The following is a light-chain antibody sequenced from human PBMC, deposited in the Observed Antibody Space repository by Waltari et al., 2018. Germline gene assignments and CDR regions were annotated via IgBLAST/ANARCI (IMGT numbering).Light chain of an antibody. CDR1: QSISSY. CDR2: AAS. CDR3: QQSYSTFYT. Sequence: DIQMTQSPSSLSASVGDRVTITCRASQSISSYLNWYQQKPGKAPKLLIYAASSLQSGVPSRFSGSGSGTDFTLTISSLQPEDFATYYCQQSYSTFYTFGPGTKVYI. V-gene: IGKV1-39*01. J-gene: IGKJ3*01.